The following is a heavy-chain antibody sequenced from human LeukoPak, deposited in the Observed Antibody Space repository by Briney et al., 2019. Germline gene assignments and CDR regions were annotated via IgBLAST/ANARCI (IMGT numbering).Heavy chain of an antibody. CDR1: GFTFCDYA. Sequence: GGSLRLSCTASGFTFCDYAMSWFRQAPGKGREWVGFIRSKAYGGTTEYAASVKGRFTISRDDSKSIAYLQMNSLKTEDTAVYYCTRDVRQLLDWWGQGTLVTVSS. D-gene: IGHD2-2*01. CDR3: TRDVRQLLDW. V-gene: IGHV3-49*03. CDR2: IRSKAYGGTT. J-gene: IGHJ4*02.